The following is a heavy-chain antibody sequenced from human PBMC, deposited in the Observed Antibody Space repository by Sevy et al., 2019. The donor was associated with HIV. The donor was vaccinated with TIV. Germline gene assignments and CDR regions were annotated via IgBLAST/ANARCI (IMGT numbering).Heavy chain of an antibody. CDR1: GFTFSSYS. D-gene: IGHD2-2*01. Sequence: GGSLRLSCAASGFTFSSYSMNWVRQAPGKGLEWVSYISSSSSTIYYADSVKGRFTISRGNAKNSLYLQMNSLRAEDTAVYYCARDGGVYCSSTSCYPLDAFDIWGQGTMVTVSS. CDR2: ISSSSSTI. CDR3: ARDGGVYCSSTSCYPLDAFDI. V-gene: IGHV3-48*01. J-gene: IGHJ3*02.